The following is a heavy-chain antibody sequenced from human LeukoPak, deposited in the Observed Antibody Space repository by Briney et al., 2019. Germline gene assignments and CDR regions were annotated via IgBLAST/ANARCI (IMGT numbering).Heavy chain of an antibody. CDR2: IKQDGSEK. Sequence: GSLRLSCAASGFTFSSYWMSWVRQAPGKGLEWVANIKQDGSEKYYVDSVKGRFTISRDNAKNSLYLQMNSLRAEDTAVYYCARDRVAAAGTPYYYYMDVWGKGTTVTVSS. D-gene: IGHD6-13*01. CDR1: GFTFSSYW. V-gene: IGHV3-7*01. CDR3: ARDRVAAAGTPYYYYMDV. J-gene: IGHJ6*03.